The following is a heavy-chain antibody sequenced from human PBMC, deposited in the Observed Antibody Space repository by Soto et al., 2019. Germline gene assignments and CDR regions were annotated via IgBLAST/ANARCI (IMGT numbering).Heavy chain of an antibody. J-gene: IGHJ6*03. D-gene: IGHD3-3*01. CDR1: GGSISSYY. V-gene: IGHV4-59*08. CDR2: IYYSGST. CDR3: ANLRFYVFWSVQEKIYYSSTSMDV. Sequence: SETLSLTCTVSGGSISSYYWSWIRQPPGKGLEWIGYIYYSGSTNYNPSLKSRVTISVDTSKNQFSLKLSSVTAADTAVYYCANLRFYVFWSVQEKIYYSSTSMDVGGKGPTVTVS.